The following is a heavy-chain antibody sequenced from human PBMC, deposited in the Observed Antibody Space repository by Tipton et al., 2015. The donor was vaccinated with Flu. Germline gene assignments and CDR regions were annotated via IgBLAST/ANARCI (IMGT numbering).Heavy chain of an antibody. J-gene: IGHJ2*01. Sequence: QLVQSGAEVKVPGESLKISCKGSGYNFTNNWIGWVRQMPGKGLEWVGIIYPGDSDIRYSPSFQGQVTISADESITTAYMQWSSLKASDTAMYYCVRHPGGFRYFDLWARGTRVTVSS. CDR1: GYNFTNNW. CDR3: VRHPGGFRYFDL. V-gene: IGHV5-51*01. CDR2: IYPGDSDI.